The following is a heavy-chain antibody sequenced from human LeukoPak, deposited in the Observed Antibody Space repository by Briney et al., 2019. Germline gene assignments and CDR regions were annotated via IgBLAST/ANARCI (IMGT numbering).Heavy chain of an antibody. CDR1: GGSISSGGYY. V-gene: IGHV4-31*03. D-gene: IGHD5-12*01. Sequence: SETLSLTCTVSGGSISSGGYYWSWIRQHPGKGLEWIGYIYYSGSTYYNPSLKSRVTISADTSKNQFSLKLSSVTAADTAVYYCARQTWPTYYYGMDVWGQGTTVTVSS. J-gene: IGHJ6*02. CDR3: ARQTWPTYYYGMDV. CDR2: IYYSGST.